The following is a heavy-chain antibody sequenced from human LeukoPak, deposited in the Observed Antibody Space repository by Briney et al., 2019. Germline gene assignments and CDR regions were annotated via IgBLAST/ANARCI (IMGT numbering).Heavy chain of an antibody. D-gene: IGHD3-3*01. J-gene: IGHJ4*02. Sequence: SETLSLTCTVSGGSISSSSYYWGWIRQPPGKGLEWIGSIYYSGSTYYNPSLKSRVTISVDTSKNQFSLKLSSVTAADTAVYYCAITDYDFWSGPRDYWGQGTLVTVSS. CDR1: GGSISSSSYY. V-gene: IGHV4-39*07. CDR2: IYYSGST. CDR3: AITDYDFWSGPRDY.